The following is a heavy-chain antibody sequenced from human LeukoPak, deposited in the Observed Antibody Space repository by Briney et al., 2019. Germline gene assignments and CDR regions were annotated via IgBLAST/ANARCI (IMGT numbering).Heavy chain of an antibody. CDR1: GFTFSSYG. Sequence: GGSLRLSCAASGFTFSSYGMHWVRQAPGKGPEWVAVISYDGSNKYYADSVKGRFTISRDNSKNTLYLQMNSLRAEDTAVYYCAKGSASYGMDVWGQGTTVTVSS. J-gene: IGHJ6*02. CDR3: AKGSASYGMDV. D-gene: IGHD6-25*01. V-gene: IGHV3-30*18. CDR2: ISYDGSNK.